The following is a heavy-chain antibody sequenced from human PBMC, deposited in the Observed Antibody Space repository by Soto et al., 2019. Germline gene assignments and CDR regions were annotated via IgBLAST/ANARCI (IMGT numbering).Heavy chain of an antibody. V-gene: IGHV4-34*01. CDR2: INHSGST. Sequence: SETLSLTCAVYGESFSAYYWTWIRQPPGKGLEWIGEINHSGSTKYNPSLRSRVTVSVDTSKHQFSLKLSSVTAADTAVYYCARDLVVGATTSAGLYYFDYWGQGTLVTVSS. D-gene: IGHD1-26*01. CDR1: GESFSAYY. J-gene: IGHJ4*02. CDR3: ARDLVVGATTSAGLYYFDY.